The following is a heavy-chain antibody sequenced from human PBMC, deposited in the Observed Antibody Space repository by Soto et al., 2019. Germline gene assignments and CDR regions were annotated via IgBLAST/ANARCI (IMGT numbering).Heavy chain of an antibody. CDR1: GGTFSRSG. Sequence: QVQLVQSGTEVKKPGASVKVSCKASGGTFSRSGFHWVRQAPGQGLEWMGMIVPSVDTTNYAQKFQARVTISADQFTSTVHMELRSLRSEDTAVYYCARCPQPPDTADPYAVDVWGQGTRFIVSS. V-gene: IGHV1-69*18. D-gene: IGHD5-18*01. CDR3: ARCPQPPDTADPYAVDV. J-gene: IGHJ6*02. CDR2: IVPSVDTT.